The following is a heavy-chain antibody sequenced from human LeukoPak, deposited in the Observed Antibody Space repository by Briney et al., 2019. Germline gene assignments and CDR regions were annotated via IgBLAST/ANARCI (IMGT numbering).Heavy chain of an antibody. D-gene: IGHD2-21*02. CDR2: IRYDGSDK. V-gene: IGHV3-30*02. CDR3: ANGIHMYQPLLFGFDY. Sequence: PGGSLRLSCAASGLTFSSYGMHWVRQAPGKGLEWVAFIRYDGSDKYYADSVKGRFTISRDNSKNTLYLQMNSLRAEDTAVYYCANGIHMYQPLLFGFDYWGQGTLVTVSS. CDR1: GLTFSSYG. J-gene: IGHJ4*02.